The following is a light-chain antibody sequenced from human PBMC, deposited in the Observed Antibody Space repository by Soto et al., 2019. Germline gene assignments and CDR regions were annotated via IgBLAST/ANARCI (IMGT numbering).Light chain of an antibody. CDR3: SSFTSTSTLV. CDR2: EVT. CDR1: SSDVGDYNY. Sequence: QSVLTQPACISGSPGQSITISCTGTSSDVGDYNYVSWYQHHPGKAPKVMIYEVTNRPSGVSNRFSGSKSGNTASLTISGLQAEDEADYYCSSFTSTSTLVFGTGTKVTVL. V-gene: IGLV2-14*01. J-gene: IGLJ1*01.